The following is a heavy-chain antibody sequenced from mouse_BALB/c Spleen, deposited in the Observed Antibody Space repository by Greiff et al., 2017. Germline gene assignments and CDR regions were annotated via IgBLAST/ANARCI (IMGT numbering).Heavy chain of an antibody. D-gene: IGHD1-1*01. CDR1: GFTFSSYT. V-gene: IGHV5-6-4*01. J-gene: IGHJ2*01. CDR3: TREDSNYYGSSFDY. Sequence: EVQRVESGGGLVKPGGSLKLSCAASGFTFSSYTMSWVRQTPEKRLEWVATISSGGSYTYYPDSVKGRFTISRDNAKNTLYLQMSSLKSEDTAMYYCTREDSNYYGSSFDYWGQGTTLTVSS. CDR2: ISSGGSYT.